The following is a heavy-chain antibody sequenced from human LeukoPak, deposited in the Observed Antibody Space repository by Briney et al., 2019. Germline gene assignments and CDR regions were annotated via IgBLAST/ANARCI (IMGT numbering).Heavy chain of an antibody. CDR1: GYTFTSYG. J-gene: IGHJ2*01. CDR2: INANNGNI. Sequence: ASVKVSCKASGYTFTSYGITWVRQAPGQGLEWMGWINANNGNINYAQNLQGRVTMTRDTSTSTAYMELRSLRSDDTAVYYCARGSPSYAQWHFDLWGRGTLVTVSS. V-gene: IGHV1-18*01. D-gene: IGHD2/OR15-2a*01. CDR3: ARGSPSYAQWHFDL.